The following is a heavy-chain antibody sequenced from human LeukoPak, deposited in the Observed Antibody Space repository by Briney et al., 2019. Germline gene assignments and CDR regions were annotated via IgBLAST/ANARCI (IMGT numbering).Heavy chain of an antibody. CDR2: INHSGST. CDR3: ARYYYDSSGYYYNAFDI. Sequence: SETLSLTCAVYGGSFSGYYWSWIRQPPGKGLEWIGEINHSGSTNYNPSLKSRVTISVDTSKNQFSLKLSSVTAADTAVYYCARYYYDSSGYYYNAFDIWGQGTMVTASS. CDR1: GGSFSGYY. V-gene: IGHV4-34*01. D-gene: IGHD3-22*01. J-gene: IGHJ3*02.